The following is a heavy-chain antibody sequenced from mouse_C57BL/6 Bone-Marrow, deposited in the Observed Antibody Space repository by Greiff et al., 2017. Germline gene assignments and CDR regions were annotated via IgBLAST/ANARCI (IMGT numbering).Heavy chain of an antibody. Sequence: VQLQESGPGLVAPSQSLSITCTVSGFSLTSYAISWVRQPPGKGLEWLGVIWTGGGTNYNSALKSRLSISKDNSKSQVFLKMNSLQTDDTARYYCARCLLNYYGSSYWYFDVWGTGTTVTVSS. CDR2: IWTGGGT. J-gene: IGHJ1*03. CDR1: GFSLTSYA. V-gene: IGHV2-9-1*01. D-gene: IGHD1-1*01. CDR3: ARCLLNYYGSSYWYFDV.